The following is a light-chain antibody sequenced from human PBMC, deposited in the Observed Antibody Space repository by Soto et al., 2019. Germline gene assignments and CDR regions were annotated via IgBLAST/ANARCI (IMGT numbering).Light chain of an antibody. J-gene: IGKJ1*01. Sequence: EIVLTQSPGPLSLSPGERATLSCRASQSVSSSHLAWYQQKPGQAPRLLISGASSRATGIPDRFTGSGSGTDFTLTISRLEPEDFAVYYCQQYGSSPRTFGQGTKVDI. CDR3: QQYGSSPRT. CDR1: QSVSSSH. V-gene: IGKV3-20*01. CDR2: GAS.